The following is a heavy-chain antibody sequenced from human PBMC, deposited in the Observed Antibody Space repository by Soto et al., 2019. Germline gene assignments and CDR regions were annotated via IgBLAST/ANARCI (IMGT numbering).Heavy chain of an antibody. J-gene: IGHJ6*02. CDR2: ISGSGGST. CDR3: AKDIVATMGHYYYYGMDV. CDR1: GFTFSSYA. Sequence: PGGSLRLSCAASGFTFSSYAMSWVRQAPGKGLEWVSAISGSGGSTYYADSVKGRFTISRDNSKNALYLQMNSLRAEDTAVYYCAKDIVATMGHYYYYGMDVWRQGTTVTVSS. D-gene: IGHD5-12*01. V-gene: IGHV3-23*01.